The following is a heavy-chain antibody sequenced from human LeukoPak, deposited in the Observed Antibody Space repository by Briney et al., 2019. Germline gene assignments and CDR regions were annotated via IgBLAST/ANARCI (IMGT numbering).Heavy chain of an antibody. V-gene: IGHV3-23*01. CDR3: TKDGAKGDYH. CDR1: GFTFSSYA. Sequence: GGSLRLSCAASGFTFSSYAMNWVRQAPGKGLEWVSTISGSGVSTSYADSVKGRFAISRDNSKNTLYLQMNNLRAEDTAIYYCTKDGAKGDYHWGQGTLVTVSS. J-gene: IGHJ4*02. D-gene: IGHD4/OR15-4a*01. CDR2: ISGSGVST.